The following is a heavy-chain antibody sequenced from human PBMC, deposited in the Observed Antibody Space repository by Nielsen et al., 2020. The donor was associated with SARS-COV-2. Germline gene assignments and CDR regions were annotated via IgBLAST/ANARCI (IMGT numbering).Heavy chain of an antibody. V-gene: IGHV1-18*01. CDR2: IRVHSGDA. D-gene: IGHD6-19*01. CDR1: GYTFSTYG. CDR3: ERGYSSGWYEFDY. J-gene: IGHJ4*02. Sequence: ASVKVSCKASGYTFSTYGITWVRQAPGQGLEWMGWIRVHSGDANYAQNLQGRVTMTTDTSTNTAYMELRSLTSDDTAVYYCERGYSSGWYEFDYWGQGTLVTVSS.